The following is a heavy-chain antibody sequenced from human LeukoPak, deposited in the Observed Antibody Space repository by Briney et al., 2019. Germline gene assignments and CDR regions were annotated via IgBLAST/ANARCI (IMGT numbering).Heavy chain of an antibody. CDR2: ISNNGGYT. Sequence: GGSLRLSCAASGFTFSDYYMSWVRQAPGKGLEWVSAISNNGGYTYYADSVQGRFTISRDNSKSTLCLQMNSLRAEDTAVYYCAKQLGYCSDGSCYFPYWGQGTLVTVSS. D-gene: IGHD2-15*01. J-gene: IGHJ4*02. CDR3: AKQLGYCSDGSCYFPY. V-gene: IGHV3-23*01. CDR1: GFTFSDYY.